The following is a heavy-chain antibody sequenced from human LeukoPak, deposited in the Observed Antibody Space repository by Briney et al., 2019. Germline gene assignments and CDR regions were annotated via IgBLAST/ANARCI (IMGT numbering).Heavy chain of an antibody. J-gene: IGHJ4*02. V-gene: IGHV3-23*01. CDR1: GFTFSSYA. Sequence: GGSLRLSCAASGFTFSSYAMSWVRQAPGKGLEWVSLISGSGGSTYYADSVKGRFTISRDNSKNTLYLQMNSLRAEDTAVYYCARGSRTIELGDDYWGQGTLVTVSS. CDR2: ISGSGGST. D-gene: IGHD5-24*01. CDR3: ARGSRTIELGDDY.